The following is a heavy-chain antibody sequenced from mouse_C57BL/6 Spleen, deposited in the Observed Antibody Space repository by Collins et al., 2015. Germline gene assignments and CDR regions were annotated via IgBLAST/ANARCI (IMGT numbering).Heavy chain of an antibody. CDR3: ARDDGYTWFAY. D-gene: IGHD2-3*01. J-gene: IGHJ3*01. Sequence: QVQLQQPGAELVKPGASVKLSCKASGYTFTSYWMHWVKQRPGQGLEWIGEINPSNGRTNYNEKFKSKATLTVDKSSSTAYMQLSSLTSEDSAVYYCARDDGYTWFAYWGQGTLVTVSA. V-gene: IGHV1S81*02. CDR1: GYTFTSYW. CDR2: INPSNGRT.